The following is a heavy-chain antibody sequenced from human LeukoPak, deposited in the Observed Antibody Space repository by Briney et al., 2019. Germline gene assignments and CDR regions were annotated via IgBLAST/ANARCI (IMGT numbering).Heavy chain of an antibody. D-gene: IGHD5-18*01. V-gene: IGHV4-38-2*02. J-gene: IGHJ5*02. Sequence: SETLSLTCTVSGYSLSSGYYWGWIRQPPGKGLEWIGSVDHSGGTYYNPSLKSRVTISVDTSKNQFSLKLSSVTAADTAVYYCAREVVQLWYRGWFDPWGQGTLVTVSS. CDR3: AREVVQLWYRGWFDP. CDR1: GYSLSSGYY. CDR2: VDHSGGT.